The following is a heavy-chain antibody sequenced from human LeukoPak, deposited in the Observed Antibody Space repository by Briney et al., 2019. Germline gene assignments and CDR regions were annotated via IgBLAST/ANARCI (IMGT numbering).Heavy chain of an antibody. J-gene: IGHJ6*02. CDR3: AKVSAGPYYYYGMDV. CDR2: ISWNSGSI. D-gene: IGHD6-13*01. V-gene: IGHV3-9*01. Sequence: GGSLRLSCAASGFTFDDYAMHWVRQAPGKGLEWVSGISWNSGSIGYADSVKGRFTISRDNAKNSLYPQMNSLRAEDTALYYCAKVSAGPYYYYGMDVWGQGTTVTVSS. CDR1: GFTFDDYA.